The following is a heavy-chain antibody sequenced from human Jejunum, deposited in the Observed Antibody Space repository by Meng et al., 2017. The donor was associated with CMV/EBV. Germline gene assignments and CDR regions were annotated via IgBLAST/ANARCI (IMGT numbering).Heavy chain of an antibody. CDR2: LYSGGAT. CDR1: GFTFSSDS. CDR3: ARDGGTTVATYIDF. Sequence: SGFTFSSDSMNWVRQAPGKGLEWVTSLYSGGATYYTHSVVGRFTVSRDTSKNTLYLQMNNLRTDDSAIYYCARDGGTTVATYIDFWGQGSLVTVSS. V-gene: IGHV3-53*05. J-gene: IGHJ4*02. D-gene: IGHD4-23*01.